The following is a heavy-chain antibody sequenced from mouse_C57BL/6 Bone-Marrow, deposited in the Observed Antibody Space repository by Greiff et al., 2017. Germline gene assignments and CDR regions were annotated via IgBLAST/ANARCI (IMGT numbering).Heavy chain of an antibody. CDR2: INPSTGGT. CDR1: GYSFTGYY. V-gene: IGHV1-42*01. CDR3: ARRQTVWFAY. J-gene: IGHJ3*01. Sequence: EVQLQQSGPELVKPGASVKISCKASGYSFTGYYMNWVKQSPEKSLEWIGEINPSTGGTTYNQKFKAKATLTVDKSSSTAYMQLKSLTSEDSAVYYCARRQTVWFAYGGQGTLVTVSA. D-gene: IGHD4-1*01.